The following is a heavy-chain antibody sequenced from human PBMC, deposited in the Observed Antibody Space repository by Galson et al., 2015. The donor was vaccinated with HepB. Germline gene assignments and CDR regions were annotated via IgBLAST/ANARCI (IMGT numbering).Heavy chain of an antibody. V-gene: IGHV3-30*04. CDR1: GFTFSSYA. J-gene: IGHJ6*02. CDR3: ARDKILWFGELSTYYYYGMDV. CDR2: ISYDGSNK. D-gene: IGHD3-10*01. Sequence: SLRLSCAASGFTFSSYAMHWVRQAPGKGLEWVAVISYDGSNKYYADSAKGRFTISRDNSKNTLYLQMNSLRAEDTAVYYCARDKILWFGELSTYYYYGMDVWGQGTTVTVSS.